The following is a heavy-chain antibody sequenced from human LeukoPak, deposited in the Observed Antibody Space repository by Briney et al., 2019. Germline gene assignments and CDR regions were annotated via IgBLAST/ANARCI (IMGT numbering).Heavy chain of an antibody. D-gene: IGHD3-22*01. Sequence: GGSLRLSCAASGFTFSNYNINWVRQAPGKGLEWVSAISGSGGSTYYADSVKGRFTISRDNSKNTLYLQTNSLRAEDTAVYYCAKELRNYYDSSGYLREYFDYWGQGTLVTVSS. V-gene: IGHV3-23*01. J-gene: IGHJ4*02. CDR1: GFTFSNYN. CDR2: ISGSGGST. CDR3: AKELRNYYDSSGYLREYFDY.